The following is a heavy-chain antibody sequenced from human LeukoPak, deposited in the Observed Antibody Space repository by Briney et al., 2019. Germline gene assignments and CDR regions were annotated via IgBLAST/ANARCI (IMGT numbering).Heavy chain of an antibody. CDR1: GGSFSGYY. D-gene: IGHD6-19*01. CDR2: INHSGST. J-gene: IGHJ4*02. Sequence: SETLSLTCAVYGGSFSGYYWSWIRQPPGKGLEWIGEINHSGSTNYNPSLKSRVTISVDTSKNQFSLKLSSVTAADTAVYYCARGQPRDPTDSSGWYYFDYWGQGALVTVSS. V-gene: IGHV4-34*01. CDR3: ARGQPRDPTDSSGWYYFDY.